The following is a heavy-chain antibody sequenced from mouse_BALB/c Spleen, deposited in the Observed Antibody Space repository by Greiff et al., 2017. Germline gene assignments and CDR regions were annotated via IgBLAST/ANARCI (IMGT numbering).Heavy chain of an antibody. CDR3: ARDEDYGYTWFAY. V-gene: IGHV5-4*02. CDR1: GFTFSDYY. Sequence: DVMLVESGGGLVKPGGSLKLSCAASGFTFSDYYMYWVRQTPEKRLEWVATISDGGSYTYYPDSVKGRFTISRDNAKNNLYLQMSSLKSEDTAMYYCARDEDYGYTWFAYWGQGTLVTVSA. J-gene: IGHJ3*01. CDR2: ISDGGSYT. D-gene: IGHD1-2*01.